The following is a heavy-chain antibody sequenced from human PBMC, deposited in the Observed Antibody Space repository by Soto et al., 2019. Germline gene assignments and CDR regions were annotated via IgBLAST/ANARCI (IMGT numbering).Heavy chain of an antibody. Sequence: GASVKVSCKPSGYTFTSYYMHWVRQAPGQGLEWMGIINPSGGSTSYAQKFQGRVTMTRDTSTSTVYMELSSLRSEDTAVYYCARDMTTVTTAGNAFDIWGQGTMVTVSS. J-gene: IGHJ3*02. D-gene: IGHD4-17*01. CDR2: INPSGGST. CDR1: GYTFTSYY. V-gene: IGHV1-46*03. CDR3: ARDMTTVTTAGNAFDI.